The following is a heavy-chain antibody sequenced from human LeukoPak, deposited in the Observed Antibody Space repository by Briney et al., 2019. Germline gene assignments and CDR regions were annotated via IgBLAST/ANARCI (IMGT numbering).Heavy chain of an antibody. Sequence: ASVKVSCKASGYTFTSFAISWVRQAPGQGLEWMGWISAYNGNTNYAQKLQGRVTMTTDTSTSTAYMELRSLRSDDTAVYYCARVGPQGYCSSTSCSAHNWFDPWGQGTLVTVSS. J-gene: IGHJ5*02. CDR3: ARVGPQGYCSSTSCSAHNWFDP. D-gene: IGHD2-2*01. CDR2: ISAYNGNT. V-gene: IGHV1-18*01. CDR1: GYTFTSFA.